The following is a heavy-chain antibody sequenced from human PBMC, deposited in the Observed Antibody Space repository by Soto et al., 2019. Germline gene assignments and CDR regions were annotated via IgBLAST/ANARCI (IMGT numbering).Heavy chain of an antibody. V-gene: IGHV3-11*01. J-gene: IGHJ5*02. CDR2: ISSSGNTI. CDR1: GFMFSDYY. CDR3: ARGVRSSLTAIGGFDP. D-gene: IGHD2-21*02. Sequence: ESGGGLVQPGGSLRLSCAVSGFMFSDYYMAWIRQAPGKGLECISYISSSGNTIYYADSVKGRFTVSRDNANSTLHLQMNSLRADDTSLYYCARGVRSSLTAIGGFDPWGQGTLVTVSS.